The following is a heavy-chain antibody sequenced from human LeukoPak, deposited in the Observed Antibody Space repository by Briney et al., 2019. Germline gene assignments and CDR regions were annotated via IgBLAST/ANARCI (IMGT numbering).Heavy chain of an antibody. V-gene: IGHV3-23*01. CDR1: GFTFSSYA. J-gene: IGHJ4*02. CDR2: ISGSGGST. CDR3: AKVERLVAVAIDY. Sequence: GGSLRLSCAASGFTFSSYAMSWVRQAPGKGLEWVSAISGSGGSTYYADSVKGRFTISRDNSENTLYLQMNSLRAEDTTVYYCAKVERLVAVAIDYWGQGTLVTVSS. D-gene: IGHD6-19*01.